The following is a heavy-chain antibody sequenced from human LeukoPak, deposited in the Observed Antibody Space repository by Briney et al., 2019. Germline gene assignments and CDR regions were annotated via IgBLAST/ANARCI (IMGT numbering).Heavy chain of an antibody. V-gene: IGHV3-53*01. D-gene: IGHD6-19*01. CDR3: AKGEQWSDY. CDR1: GLTGSHNY. J-gene: IGHJ4*02. Sequence: GGSLRLSCAASGLTGSHNYVSWVRQAPGKGLEWVSAIHTSGDTYYADSVKGRFTISRDNSKNMLYLQMNSLRAEDTAVYYCAKGEQWSDYWGQGTLVTVSS. CDR2: IHTSGDT.